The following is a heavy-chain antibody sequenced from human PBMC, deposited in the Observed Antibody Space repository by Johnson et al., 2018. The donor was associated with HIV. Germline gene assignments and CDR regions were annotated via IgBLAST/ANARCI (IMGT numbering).Heavy chain of an antibody. CDR1: GITVSSNY. CDR3: ARFEAFITTLRVVGNALDI. Sequence: EQLVESGGGLVQSGGSLRLSCAASGITVSSNYMSWVRRAPGKGLEWVSAIGTAGDTYYPGSVKGRFTISRDNSKNTLYLQMNSLRAEDTAVYYCARFEAFITTLRVVGNALDIWGQGTMVTVSS. V-gene: IGHV3-66*02. CDR2: IGTAGDT. D-gene: IGHD3-10*01. J-gene: IGHJ3*02.